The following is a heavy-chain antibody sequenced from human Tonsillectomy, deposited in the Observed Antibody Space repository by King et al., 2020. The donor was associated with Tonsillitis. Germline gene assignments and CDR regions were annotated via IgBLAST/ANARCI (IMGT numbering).Heavy chain of an antibody. CDR3: AREDSSSSPFGSYYYYIDV. J-gene: IGHJ6*03. CDR1: GGSISGGGYF. CDR2: ISYSGNT. Sequence: VQLQESGPGLVKPSQTLSLTCTVSGGSISGGGYFWSWIRQLPGKGLEWIGYISYSGNTFYNPSLKSRLTISLDTSQNQFSLKLSSVTAADTAVYYCAREDSSSSPFGSYYYYIDVWGNGTTVTVSS. V-gene: IGHV4-31*03. D-gene: IGHD6-6*01.